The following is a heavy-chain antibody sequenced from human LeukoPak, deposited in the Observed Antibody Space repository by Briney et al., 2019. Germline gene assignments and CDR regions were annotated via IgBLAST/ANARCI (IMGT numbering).Heavy chain of an antibody. V-gene: IGHV4-39*01. Sequence: SETLSLTGTVSGGSISSSSYYWGWIRQPPGKGLEWIGSIYYSGSTYYNPSLKSRVTISVDTSKNQFSLKLSSVTAADTAVYYCARLAVALFDYWGQGTLVTVSS. J-gene: IGHJ4*02. D-gene: IGHD6-19*01. CDR1: GGSISSSSYY. CDR2: IYYSGST. CDR3: ARLAVALFDY.